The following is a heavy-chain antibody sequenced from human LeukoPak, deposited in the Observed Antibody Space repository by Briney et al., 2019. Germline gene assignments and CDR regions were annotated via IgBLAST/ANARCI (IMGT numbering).Heavy chain of an antibody. CDR2: ISSSSSTI. D-gene: IGHD3-10*01. V-gene: IGHV3-48*01. CDR1: GFTFSTYS. J-gene: IGHJ4*02. Sequence: PGGSLRLSCSASGFTFSTYSMNWVRQAPGKGLEWVSYISSSSSTIYHADSVKGRFTISRDNSKDTLYLQINSLRADDTAVYYCAKMRGSVLARLFLDFWGQGTLVTVSS. CDR3: AKMRGSVLARLFLDF.